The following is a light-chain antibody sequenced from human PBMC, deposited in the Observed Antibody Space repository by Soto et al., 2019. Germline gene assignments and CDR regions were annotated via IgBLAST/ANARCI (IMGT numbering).Light chain of an antibody. Sequence: QSVLTQPPSVSAAPGQKVTISCSGSSSNIGNNYVSWYQHFPGTAPKLLIYDNNKRPSGIPDRFSGSKSGTSATLGITGLQTGDEADYYCGTWDSSLSAGLFGGGTKVTVL. V-gene: IGLV1-51*01. CDR3: GTWDSSLSAGL. CDR2: DNN. J-gene: IGLJ2*01. CDR1: SSNIGNNY.